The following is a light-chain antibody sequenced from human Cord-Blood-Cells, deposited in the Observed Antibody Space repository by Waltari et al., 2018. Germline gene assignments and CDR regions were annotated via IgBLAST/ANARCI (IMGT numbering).Light chain of an antibody. Sequence: QSALTQPASVSGSPGQSITISCTGTSSDVGGYNYVSCYQQHPGKAPKLMIYDVSKRPSGVSNRFSGSKSGNTASLPISGLQAEDEADYYCSSYTSSNTWVFGGGTKLTVL. CDR2: DVS. J-gene: IGLJ3*02. V-gene: IGLV2-14*01. CDR1: SSDVGGYNY. CDR3: SSYTSSNTWV.